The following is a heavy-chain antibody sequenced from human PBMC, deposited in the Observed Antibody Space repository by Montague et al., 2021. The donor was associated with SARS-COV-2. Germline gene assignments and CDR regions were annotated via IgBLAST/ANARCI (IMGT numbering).Heavy chain of an antibody. CDR3: ARVRYYGSGTSLGMDV. CDR2: INHSGST. J-gene: IGHJ6*02. CDR1: GGSFSGYY. V-gene: IGHV4-34*01. D-gene: IGHD3-10*01. Sequence: SETLSLTCAVYGGSFSGYYWSWIRQPPGKGLEWIGEINHSGSTNYNPSLKSRVTISVDTSKNQFSLKLSSVTAADTAVYYCARVRYYGSGTSLGMDVWAQGTTVPFPS.